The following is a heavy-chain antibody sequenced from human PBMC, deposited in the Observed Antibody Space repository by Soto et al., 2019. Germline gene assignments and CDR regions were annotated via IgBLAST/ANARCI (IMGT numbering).Heavy chain of an antibody. D-gene: IGHD2-8*02. CDR1: GFTFSSYG. CDR3: AKASAPGGAYFPLWF. J-gene: IGHJ4*02. V-gene: IGHV3-23*01. CDR2: ISGSGGST. Sequence: LRLSCAASGFTFSSYGMSWVRQAPGKGLEWVSSISGSGGSTYYADSVKGRFTISRDNSKNTLYLQMNSLRAEDTAVYYCAKASAPGGAYFPLWFWGQGTLVTVSS.